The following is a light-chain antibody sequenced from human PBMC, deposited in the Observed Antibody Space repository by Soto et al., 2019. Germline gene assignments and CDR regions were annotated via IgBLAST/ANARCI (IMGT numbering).Light chain of an antibody. CDR1: QTINNW. Sequence: DFPMTQSPSTLSASVGDRVTITCRASQTINNWLAWYQQKSGKAPKLLIYKVSSLQSGVPSRFSGSGSGTEFTLTINNLQPDDFATYFCQQYYGPWTFGQGTKVEIK. CDR2: KVS. V-gene: IGKV1-5*03. J-gene: IGKJ1*01. CDR3: QQYYGPWT.